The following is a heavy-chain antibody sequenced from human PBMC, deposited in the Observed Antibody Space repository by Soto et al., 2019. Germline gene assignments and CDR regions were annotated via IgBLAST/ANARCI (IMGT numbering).Heavy chain of an antibody. V-gene: IGHV1-69*01. CDR3: ARASDTSGYYY. CDR2: ILPVFDEL. J-gene: IGHJ4*02. Sequence: QVQLVQSESEVKKPGSSVKVSCKVSGGTFKNYAISWVRRAPGQGLEWVGGILPVFDELNYAPKLQGRVKSTAEEVTGTAPLGLGSLTSEDTAVYFCARASDTSGYYYWGQGTLVTVSS. CDR1: GGTFKNYA. D-gene: IGHD3-22*01.